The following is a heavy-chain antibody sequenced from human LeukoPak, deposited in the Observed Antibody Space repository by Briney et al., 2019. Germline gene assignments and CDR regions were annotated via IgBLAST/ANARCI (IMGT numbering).Heavy chain of an antibody. CDR2: IYSGGST. V-gene: IGHV3-53*04. J-gene: IGHJ4*02. CDR1: GFTVSSNY. Sequence: PGGSLRLSCAASGFTVSSNYMSGVRQAPGKGLEWVSVIYSGGSTYYADSVKGRFTISRHNSKNTLYLQMNSLRAEDTAVYYCARAYHYYDSSGYAYWGQGTLVTVSS. CDR3: ARAYHYYDSSGYAY. D-gene: IGHD3-22*01.